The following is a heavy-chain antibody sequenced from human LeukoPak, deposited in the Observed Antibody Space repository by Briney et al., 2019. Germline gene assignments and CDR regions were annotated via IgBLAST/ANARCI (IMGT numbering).Heavy chain of an antibody. V-gene: IGHV7-4-1*02. J-gene: IGHJ4*02. D-gene: IGHD1-26*01. CDR1: GYTFTNFA. Sequence: ASVKVSCKASGYTFTNFAINWVRQAPGQGLEWMGWINTNTGNPTYAQGFTGRFDFSLDTSVNTAYLQISSLKAEDTAVYYCARDLSGSYYMGYFDYWGQGTLVTVSS. CDR3: ARDLSGSYYMGYFDY. CDR2: INTNTGNP.